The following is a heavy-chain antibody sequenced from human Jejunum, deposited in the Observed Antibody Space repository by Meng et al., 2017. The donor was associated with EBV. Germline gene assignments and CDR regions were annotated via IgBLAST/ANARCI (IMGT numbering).Heavy chain of an antibody. D-gene: IGHD5-12*01. V-gene: IGHV4/OR15-8*02. CDR3: ATSMSGYSYGYS. Sequence: QGQVPEAGPGLVQPSAALSLTCGVSGAAISSSHWWSWVRQAPGEGLEWIGDIYYTGRTNYNPSLKSRVSMSIDKSKNQFSLNLNSVTVADTAVYYCATSMSGYSYGYSWGQGTLVTVSS. CDR1: GAAISSSHW. CDR2: IYYTGRT. J-gene: IGHJ5*02.